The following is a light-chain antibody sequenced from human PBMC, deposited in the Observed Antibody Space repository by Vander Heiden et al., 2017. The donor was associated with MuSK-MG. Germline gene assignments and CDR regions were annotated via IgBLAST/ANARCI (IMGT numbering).Light chain of an antibody. Sequence: NFMLTQPHSGSQSPGKPVTIPFTRSSGSIASNYVQWYQQRPGSGPTTVIYEDNQRPSGVPDRFSGSIDSSSNSASLTISGLKTEDEADYYCQSYDSSNRDVVFGGGTKLTVL. CDR1: SGSIASNY. V-gene: IGLV6-57*03. CDR3: QSYDSSNRDVV. CDR2: EDN. J-gene: IGLJ2*01.